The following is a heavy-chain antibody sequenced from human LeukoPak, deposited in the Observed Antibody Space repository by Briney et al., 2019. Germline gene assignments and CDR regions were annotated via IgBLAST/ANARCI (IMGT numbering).Heavy chain of an antibody. V-gene: IGHV4-59*01. Sequence: KPSERVSLTCTVSGGSISSYFWSWIRQPPGKGLEWIAYIYYSGSTNYNPSLKSRVTISVDTSKNQFSLKLSSVTAADTAVYYCARSATFGPDAFDFWGQGTMVTVSS. J-gene: IGHJ3*01. CDR1: GGSISSYF. CDR2: IYYSGST. D-gene: IGHD3-10*01. CDR3: ARSATFGPDAFDF.